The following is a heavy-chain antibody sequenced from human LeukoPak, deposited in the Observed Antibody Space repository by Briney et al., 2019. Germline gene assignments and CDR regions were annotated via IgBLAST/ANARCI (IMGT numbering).Heavy chain of an antibody. J-gene: IGHJ4*02. CDR1: GYTLTELS. CDR2: FDPEDGET. V-gene: IGHV1-24*01. CDR3: ATTFGSGSYKYYFDY. Sequence: ASVKVSCKVSGYTLTELSMHWVRQAPGKGLEWMGGFDPEDGETIYAQKFQGRVTMTEDTSTDTAYMELSSLRSEDTAVYYCATTFGSGSYKYYFDYWGQGTLVTVSS. D-gene: IGHD1-26*01.